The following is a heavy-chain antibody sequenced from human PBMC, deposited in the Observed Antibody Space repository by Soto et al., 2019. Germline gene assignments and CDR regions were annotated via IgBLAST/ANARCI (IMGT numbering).Heavy chain of an antibody. V-gene: IGHV4-30-4*01. CDR3: ALAWGHARLRRAKTWFDP. D-gene: IGHD3-16*01. J-gene: IGHJ5*02. CDR2: IYYSGST. CDR1: GGSISSGDYY. Sequence: SETRSLTWTVSGGSISSGDYYWSWIRQPPGKGLEGIGHIYYSGSTYYNPSLKSRVTISVDTSKNPCSLNLSSVTAAATAVYYRALAWGHARLRRAKTWFDPWGQGTRGTVSP.